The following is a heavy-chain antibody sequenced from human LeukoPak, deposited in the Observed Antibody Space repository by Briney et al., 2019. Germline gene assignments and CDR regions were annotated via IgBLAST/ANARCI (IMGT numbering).Heavy chain of an antibody. Sequence: ASVKVSCKVSGYTLTELSMHWVRQAPGKGLEWMGGFDPEDGETIYAQKFQGRVTMTEDTSTDTAYMELSSLRSEDTAVYYCAVELGDGYNYSADYWGQGTLVTVSS. CDR2: FDPEDGET. D-gene: IGHD5-24*01. CDR1: GYTLTELS. V-gene: IGHV1-24*01. J-gene: IGHJ4*02. CDR3: AVELGDGYNYSADY.